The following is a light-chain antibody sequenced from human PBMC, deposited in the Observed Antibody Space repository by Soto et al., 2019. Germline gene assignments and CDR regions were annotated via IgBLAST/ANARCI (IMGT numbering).Light chain of an antibody. Sequence: QSVLTQPPSASGTPGHRVTISCSGSSSNIEVNYVYWYHQFPGTAPKLLIYSNNQRPSGVPDRFSGSKSGTSASLAISGLRSEDEADYYCATWDDNLSGWVFGGGTKLTVL. V-gene: IGLV1-47*02. CDR2: SNN. CDR3: ATWDDNLSGWV. CDR1: SSNIEVNY. J-gene: IGLJ3*02.